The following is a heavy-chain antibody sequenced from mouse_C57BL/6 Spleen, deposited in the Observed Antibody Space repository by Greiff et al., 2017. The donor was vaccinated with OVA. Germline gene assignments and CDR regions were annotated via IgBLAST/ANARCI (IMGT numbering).Heavy chain of an antibody. CDR2: IYPGDGDT. Sequence: QVQLQQSGPELVKPGASVKISCKASGYAFSSSWMNWVKQRPGKGLEWIGRIYPGDGDTNYNGKFKGKATLTADKSSSTAYMQLSSLTSEDSAVYFCARNPYSNFPEGNAMDYWGQGTSVTVSS. V-gene: IGHV1-82*01. D-gene: IGHD2-5*01. CDR3: ARNPYSNFPEGNAMDY. CDR1: GYAFSSSW. J-gene: IGHJ4*01.